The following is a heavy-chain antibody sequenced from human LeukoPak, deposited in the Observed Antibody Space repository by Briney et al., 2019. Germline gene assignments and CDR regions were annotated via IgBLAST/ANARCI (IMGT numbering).Heavy chain of an antibody. CDR3: AALYYYYGMDV. CDR1: GFTFSSYA. J-gene: IGHJ6*02. CDR2: ISGSGGST. V-gene: IGHV3-23*01. Sequence: GSLRLSFAASGFTFSSYAMSWVRQAPGKGLGWVSAISGSGGSTYYADSVKGRFTISRDNSKNTLYLQMNSLRAEDTAVYYCAALYYYYGMDVWGQGTTVTVSS.